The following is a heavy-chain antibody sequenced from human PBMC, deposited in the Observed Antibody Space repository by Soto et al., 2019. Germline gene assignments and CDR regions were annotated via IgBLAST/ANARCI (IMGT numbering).Heavy chain of an antibody. J-gene: IGHJ6*02. Sequence: GGSLRLSCAASGFTFSSYSMNWVRQAPGKGLEWVSSISSSSSYIYYADSVKGRFTISRDNAKNSLYLQMNSLRAEDTAVYYCARDKVPTTVTTSGYYYGMDVWGQGTTVTVSS. V-gene: IGHV3-21*01. CDR2: ISSSSSYI. CDR1: GFTFSSYS. CDR3: ARDKVPTTVTTSGYYYGMDV. D-gene: IGHD4-17*01.